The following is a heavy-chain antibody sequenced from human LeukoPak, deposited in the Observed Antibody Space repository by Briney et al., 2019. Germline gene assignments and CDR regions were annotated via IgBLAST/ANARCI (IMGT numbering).Heavy chain of an antibody. D-gene: IGHD6-19*01. Sequence: GGSLRLSCAASGFTFSSYSMNWVRQAPGKGLEWVSSISSSSSYIYYADSVKGRFTISRDNAKNSLYLQMNSLRAEDTAVYYCARGTPSSSGWLYYGMDVWGQGTTVTVSS. CDR2: ISSSSSYI. CDR3: ARGTPSSSGWLYYGMDV. CDR1: GFTFSSYS. V-gene: IGHV3-21*01. J-gene: IGHJ6*02.